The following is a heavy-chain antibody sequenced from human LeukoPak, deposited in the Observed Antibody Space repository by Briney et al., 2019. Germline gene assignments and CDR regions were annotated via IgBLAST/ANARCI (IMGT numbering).Heavy chain of an antibody. CDR3: AKDDSSGWSPNYGMDV. J-gene: IGHJ6*02. D-gene: IGHD6-19*01. Sequence: GGSLRLSCAASGLTFDDYTMHWVRHAPGKGLEWVSLISWDGGSTYYADSVKGRFTISRDNSKNSLYLQMNSLRTEDTALYYCAKDDSSGWSPNYGMDVWGQGTTVTVSS. CDR1: GLTFDDYT. V-gene: IGHV3-43*01. CDR2: ISWDGGST.